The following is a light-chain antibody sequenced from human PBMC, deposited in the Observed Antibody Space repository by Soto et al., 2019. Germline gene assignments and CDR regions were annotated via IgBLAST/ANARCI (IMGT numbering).Light chain of an antibody. CDR1: QGISSS. Sequence: IQLTQSPSSLSASVGDRVTITCRASQGISSSLAWYQQQPGKAPKLLIYAASTLQSGVPSRFSGSGSGTDFTLTISSLQPEDFAHYYCQQLKSFPLSFGGGTTVEIK. V-gene: IGKV1-9*01. CDR2: AAS. CDR3: QQLKSFPLS. J-gene: IGKJ4*01.